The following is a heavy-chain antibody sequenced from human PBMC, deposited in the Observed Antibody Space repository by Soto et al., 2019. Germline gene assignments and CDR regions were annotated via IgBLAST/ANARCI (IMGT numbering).Heavy chain of an antibody. CDR3: ARAYSNYVLNWFDP. V-gene: IGHV4-39*01. D-gene: IGHD4-4*01. J-gene: IGHJ5*02. CDR1: GGSISSSGYY. Sequence: SETLSLTCTVSGGSISSSGYYWGWIRQPPGKGLEWIGSIYYSGSTYYNPSLKSRVTISVDTSKNQFSLKLSSVTAADTAVYYCARAYSNYVLNWFDPWGQGTLVTVSS. CDR2: IYYSGST.